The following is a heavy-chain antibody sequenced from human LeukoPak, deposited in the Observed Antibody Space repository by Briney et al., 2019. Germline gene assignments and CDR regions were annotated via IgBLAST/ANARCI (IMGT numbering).Heavy chain of an antibody. CDR2: IYYSGST. CDR1: GGSISSSSYY. Sequence: SETLSLTCTVSGGSISSSSYYWGWIRQPPGKGLEWIGSIYYSGSTYYNPSLKSRVTISVDTSKNQFSLKLSSVTAADTAVYYCARDGCSSTSCNWFDPWGQGTLVTVSS. V-gene: IGHV4-39*02. J-gene: IGHJ5*02. D-gene: IGHD2-2*01. CDR3: ARDGCSSTSCNWFDP.